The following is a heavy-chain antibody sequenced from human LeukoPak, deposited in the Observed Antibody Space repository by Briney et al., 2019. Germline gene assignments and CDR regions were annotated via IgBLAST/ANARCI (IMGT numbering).Heavy chain of an antibody. CDR1: GFTFDDYA. CDR2: ISWNSGSI. Sequence: PGGSLRLSCAASGFTFDDYAMHWVRQAPGKGLEWVSGISWNSGSIGYADSVKGRFTISRDNAKNSLYLQMNSLRAEDTALYYCAKDTALAWELRSAFDYWGQGTLVTVSS. V-gene: IGHV3-9*01. J-gene: IGHJ4*02. CDR3: AKDTALAWELRSAFDY. D-gene: IGHD1-26*01.